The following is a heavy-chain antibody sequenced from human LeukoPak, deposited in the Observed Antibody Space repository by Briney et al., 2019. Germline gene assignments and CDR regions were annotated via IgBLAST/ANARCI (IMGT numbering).Heavy chain of an antibody. J-gene: IGHJ4*02. D-gene: IGHD6-19*01. Sequence: PQTLSLTCTVSGGSIISSAYYWSWIRQPPGKGLEWIGYIYYSGSTYYNPSLKSRVTISLDTSKSQFSPKLSSVTAADTAVYYCVRTEVSSGSEDYWGQGTLVTVSS. CDR3: VRTEVSSGSEDY. V-gene: IGHV4-30-4*08. CDR1: GGSIISSAYY. CDR2: IYYSGST.